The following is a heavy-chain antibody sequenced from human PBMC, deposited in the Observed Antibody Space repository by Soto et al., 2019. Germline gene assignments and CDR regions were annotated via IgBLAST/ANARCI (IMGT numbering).Heavy chain of an antibody. J-gene: IGHJ4*02. Sequence: EVQLVQSGGDLVQPGGSLRLSCAASGFTFSDHYMDWVRQAPGKGLEWVGRSRNKANSYTTEYAASVKGRFTISRDESRNLLFLQMNSLKTEDTAVYYCARNWLTSDFYIDYWGQGTLVTVSS. CDR2: SRNKANSYTT. CDR1: GFTFSDHY. D-gene: IGHD2-21*02. CDR3: ARNWLTSDFYIDY. V-gene: IGHV3-72*01.